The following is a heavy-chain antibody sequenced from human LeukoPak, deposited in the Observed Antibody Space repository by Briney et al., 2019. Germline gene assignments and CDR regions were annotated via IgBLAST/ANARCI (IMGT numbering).Heavy chain of an antibody. V-gene: IGHV3-7*01. CDR1: GFTFSSYW. CDR2: IKQDGSEK. J-gene: IGHJ4*02. Sequence: GGSLRLSCAASGFTFSSYWMSWVRQAPGKGLEWVANIKQDGSEKYYVDSVKGRLTISRDNAKNSLYLQMNSLRAEDTAVYYCARATMVRGVHLDYWGQGTLVTVSS. CDR3: ARATMVRGVHLDY. D-gene: IGHD3-10*01.